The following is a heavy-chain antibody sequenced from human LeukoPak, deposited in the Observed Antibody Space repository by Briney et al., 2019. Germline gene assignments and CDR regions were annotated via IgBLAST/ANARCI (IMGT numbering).Heavy chain of an antibody. J-gene: IGHJ5*02. Sequence: RPSETLSLTCTVSGGSISSTSYYWGWIRQPPGKGLEWIGSISYSGSTYYNPSLKSRVTISVDTSKNQFSLKLSSVTAADTAVYYCARVITMVRGVIEWFDPWGQGTLVTVSS. D-gene: IGHD3-10*01. CDR3: ARVITMVRGVIEWFDP. V-gene: IGHV4-39*07. CDR2: ISYSGST. CDR1: GGSISSTSYY.